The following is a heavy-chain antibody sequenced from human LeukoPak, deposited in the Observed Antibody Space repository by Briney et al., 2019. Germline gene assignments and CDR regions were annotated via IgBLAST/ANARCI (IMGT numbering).Heavy chain of an antibody. CDR3: ARATHLQYFDY. V-gene: IGHV3-30-3*01. J-gene: IGHJ4*02. CDR2: ISYDGSNK. Sequence: QTGGSLRLSCAASGFTFSSYAMHWVRQAPGKGLEWVAVISYDGSNKYYADSVKGRFTISGDNSKNTLYLQMNSLRAEDTAVYYCARATHLQYFDYWGQGTLVTVSS. CDR1: GFTFSSYA.